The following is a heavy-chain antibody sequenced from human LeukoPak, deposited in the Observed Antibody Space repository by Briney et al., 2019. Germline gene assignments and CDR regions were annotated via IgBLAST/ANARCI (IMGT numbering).Heavy chain of an antibody. J-gene: IGHJ4*02. V-gene: IGHV1-8*01. CDR1: GYTFTSYD. Sequence: ASVKVSCKASGYTFTSYDINWVRQATGQGLEWMGWMNPNSGNTGYAQKFQGRVTMTRNTSISTAYMELSSLRSEDTAVYYCATRVSGRYVTLNWNEEGFWGQGTLVTVSS. CDR2: MNPNSGNT. CDR3: ATRVSGRYVTLNWNEEGF. D-gene: IGHD1-1*01.